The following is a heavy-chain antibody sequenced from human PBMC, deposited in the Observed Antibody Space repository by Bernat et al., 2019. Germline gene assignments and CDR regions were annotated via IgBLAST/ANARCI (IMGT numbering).Heavy chain of an antibody. V-gene: IGHV4-39*01. CDR1: GGSISSSSYY. CDR3: ARHRLLTARPIAVAADFDY. CDR2: IYYSGST. Sequence: QLQLQESGPGLVKPSETLSLTCIVSGGSISSSSYYWGWIRQPPGKGLEWIGSIYYSGSTYYNPSLKSRVTISVDTSKNQFSLKLSSVTAADTAVYYCARHRLLTARPIAVAADFDYWGQGTLVTVSS. D-gene: IGHD6-19*01. J-gene: IGHJ4*02.